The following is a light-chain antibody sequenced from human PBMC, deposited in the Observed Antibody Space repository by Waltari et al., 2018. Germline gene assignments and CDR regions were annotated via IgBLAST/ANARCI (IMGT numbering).Light chain of an antibody. CDR2: FTN. J-gene: IGLJ2*01. V-gene: IGLV1-47*02. CDR3: SAWDDGLKNVL. Sequence: QSVLTQPPSASGAPGQSVTISCSGGSSNIGSNHVYWYRQPPGTAPKLLLYFTNERLFGFPDQFSGSKSGTSASLVITGLRSEDEADYYCSAWDDGLKNVLFGRGTRLTVL. CDR1: SSNIGSNH.